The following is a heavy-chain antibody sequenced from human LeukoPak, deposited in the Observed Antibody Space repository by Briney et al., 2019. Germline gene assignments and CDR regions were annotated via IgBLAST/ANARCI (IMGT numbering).Heavy chain of an antibody. D-gene: IGHD6-13*01. CDR3: ARRGRRIAAAGKSWYFDL. CDR2: IYPGDSDT. CDR1: GYSFTSYW. J-gene: IGHJ2*01. V-gene: IGHV5-51*01. Sequence: GESLKISCKGSGYSFTSYWIGWVRQMPGKGLEWMGIIYPGDSDTRYSPSFQGQVTISADKSISTAYLQWSSLKASDTAMYYCARRGRRIAAAGKSWYFDLWGRGTLVTVSS.